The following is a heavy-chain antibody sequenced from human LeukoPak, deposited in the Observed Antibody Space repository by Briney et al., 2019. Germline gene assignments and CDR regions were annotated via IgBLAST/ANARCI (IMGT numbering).Heavy chain of an antibody. CDR2: ISYDGSNK. CDR1: GFTFSSYA. CDR3: AKDFGAVAGSADY. D-gene: IGHD6-19*01. J-gene: IGHJ4*02. V-gene: IGHV3-30*04. Sequence: GGSLRLSCAASGFTFSSYAMHWVRQAPGKGLEWVAVISYDGSNKYYADSVKGRFTISRDNSKNTLYLRMNSLRAEDTAVYYCAKDFGAVAGSADYWGQGTLVTVSS.